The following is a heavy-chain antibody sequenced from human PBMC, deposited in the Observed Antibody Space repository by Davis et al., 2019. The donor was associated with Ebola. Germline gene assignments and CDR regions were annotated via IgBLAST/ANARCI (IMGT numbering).Heavy chain of an antibody. V-gene: IGHV1-2*06. J-gene: IGHJ4*02. CDR2: VILKSGAT. CDR3: ARDEWAIIPFDW. Sequence: ASVKVSCKASGYTFTDYNIHWMRQAPGQGLEWLGRVILKSGATNYAQKFQGRVTMTRDTSISTVYMELSSLRYDDTADYYCARDEWAIIPFDWWGQGTLVTVSS. D-gene: IGHD1-26*01. CDR1: GYTFTDYN.